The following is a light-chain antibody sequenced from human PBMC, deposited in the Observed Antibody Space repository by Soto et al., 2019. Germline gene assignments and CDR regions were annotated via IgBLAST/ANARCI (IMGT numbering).Light chain of an antibody. CDR1: SSDVGSYNH. V-gene: IGLV2-23*01. J-gene: IGLJ1*01. CDR3: CSSAPESTYV. CDR2: EGS. Sequence: QSVLTQPASVSGSPGQSITISCTGVSSDVGSYNHVSWYQQHPGKAPKVIIYEGSERPSGVSNRFSGSTSGTVASLTISGLQADDEADYFCCSSAPESTYVFGTGTKVTVL.